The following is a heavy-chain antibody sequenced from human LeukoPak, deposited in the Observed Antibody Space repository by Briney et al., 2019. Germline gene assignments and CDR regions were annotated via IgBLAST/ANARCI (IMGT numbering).Heavy chain of an antibody. D-gene: IGHD1-26*01. J-gene: IGHJ5*02. CDR3: ARHGIVGATRHNWFDP. CDR1: GGSFSGYY. V-gene: IGHV4-34*01. CDR2: INHSGST. Sequence: SETLSLTCAVYGGSFSGYYWSWIRQPPGKGLEWIGEINHSGSTNYNPSLKSRVTISVDTSKNQFSLKLSSVAAADTAVYYCARHGIVGATRHNWFDPWGQGTLVTVSS.